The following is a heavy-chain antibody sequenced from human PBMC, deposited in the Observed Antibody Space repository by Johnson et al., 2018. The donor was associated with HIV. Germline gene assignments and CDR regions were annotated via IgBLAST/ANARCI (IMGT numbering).Heavy chain of an antibody. CDR1: GFTFSSYW. Sequence: QVQLVESGGGLVQPGGSLRLSCAASGFTFSSYWMSWVRQAPGKGLEWVAVISYDGSSQYYVDSVKGRFTISRDNSKNTLSLQMNSLRAEDTAVYYCVQGVPNPAGAFDVWGQGTGVTVSS. CDR2: ISYDGSSQ. CDR3: VQGVPNPAGAFDV. D-gene: IGHD6-19*01. J-gene: IGHJ3*01. V-gene: IGHV3-30*03.